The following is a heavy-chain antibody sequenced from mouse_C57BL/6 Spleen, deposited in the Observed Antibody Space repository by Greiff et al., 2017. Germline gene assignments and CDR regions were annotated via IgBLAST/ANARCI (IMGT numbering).Heavy chain of an antibody. V-gene: IGHV1-54*01. CDR3: ARGYDDGVDV. CDR2: INPGSGGT. Sequence: VQLQQSGAELVRPGTSVKVSCKASGYAFTNYLIEWVKQRPGQGLEWIGVINPGSGGTNYNEKFKGKATLTADKSSSTAYMQLSSLTSEDSAVYFCARGYDDGVDVWGTGTTVTVSS. J-gene: IGHJ1*03. CDR1: GYAFTNYL. D-gene: IGHD2-2*01.